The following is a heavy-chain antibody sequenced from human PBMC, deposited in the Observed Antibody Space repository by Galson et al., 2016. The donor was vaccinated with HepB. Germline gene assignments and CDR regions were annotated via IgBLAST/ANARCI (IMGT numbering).Heavy chain of an antibody. D-gene: IGHD6-13*01. J-gene: IGHJ4*02. CDR3: AREGPYSSSWYADY. CDR1: GGTFSSYT. Sequence: SVKVSCKASGGTFSSYTISWVRQAPGQGLEWMGRIIPILGIANYAQKFQGRVTITADKSTSTAYMELSSLRSEDTAVYYCAREGPYSSSWYADYWGQGTLVTVSS. V-gene: IGHV1-69*04. CDR2: IIPILGIA.